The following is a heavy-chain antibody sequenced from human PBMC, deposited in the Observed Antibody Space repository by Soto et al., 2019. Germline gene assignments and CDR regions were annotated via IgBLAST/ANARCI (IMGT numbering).Heavy chain of an antibody. V-gene: IGHV6-1*01. Sequence: IIAASIWNRHSPSRFLEWLGRTYYRSKWYNDYAVSVKSRITINPDTSKNQFSLQLNSVTPEDTAVYYCARVSGYSNSWYRSRFDSSGLRTLVTVS. J-gene: IGHJ4*02. CDR2: TYYRSKWYN. D-gene: IGHD6-13*01. CDR1: IIAA. CDR3: ARVSGYSNSWYRSRFDS.